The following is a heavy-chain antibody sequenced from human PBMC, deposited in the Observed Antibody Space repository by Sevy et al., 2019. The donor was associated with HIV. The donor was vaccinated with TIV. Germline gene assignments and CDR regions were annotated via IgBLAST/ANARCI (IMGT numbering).Heavy chain of an antibody. D-gene: IGHD1-1*01. CDR2: MNPNSGNT. J-gene: IGHJ6*02. CDR3: ARGGAYNSVGGSSYGMVV. CDR1: GYTFTSYD. V-gene: IGHV1-8*01. Sequence: ASVKVSCKASGYTFTSYDINWVRQAAGQGLEWMGWMNPNSGNTGYAQKFQGRVTMTRNTSISTAYMELSSLRSEDTAVYHCARGGAYNSVGGSSYGMVVWVQGTTVTVSS.